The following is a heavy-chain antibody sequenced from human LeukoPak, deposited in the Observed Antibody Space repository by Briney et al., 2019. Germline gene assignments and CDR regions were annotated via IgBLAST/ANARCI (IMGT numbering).Heavy chain of an antibody. J-gene: IGHJ4*02. Sequence: SETLSLTCTVSGGSISSYYWSWLRQPPGKGLEWIGYIYYSGSTNYNPSLKSRVTISVDTSKNQFSLKLSSVTAADTAVYYCARVRRGSSSWYGDFDYWGQGTLVTVSS. D-gene: IGHD6-13*01. CDR1: GGSISSYY. CDR3: ARVRRGSSSWYGDFDY. CDR2: IYYSGST. V-gene: IGHV4-59*01.